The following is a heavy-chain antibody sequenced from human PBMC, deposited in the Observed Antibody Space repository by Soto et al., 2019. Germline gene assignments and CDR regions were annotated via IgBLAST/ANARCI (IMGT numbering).Heavy chain of an antibody. Sequence: SEPLSLTCTVSGGAVGSRSYYWGGVREPPGKGLVWIGSIYYSGSTYYNPPLKSRVTISADTSKNQFSLKLISVTAADTAVYYCARHMSSALIRNPNSYYLDYWGHGTLVT. V-gene: IGHV4-39*01. D-gene: IGHD3-10*02. J-gene: IGHJ4*01. CDR1: GGAVGSRSYY. CDR3: ARHMSSALIRNPNSYYLDY. CDR2: IYYSGST.